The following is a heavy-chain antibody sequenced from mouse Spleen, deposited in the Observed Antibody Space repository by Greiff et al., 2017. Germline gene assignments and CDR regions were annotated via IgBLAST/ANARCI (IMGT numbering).Heavy chain of an antibody. CDR1: GFTFSSYG. CDR3: ARHEAYFDY. CDR2: ISGGGSYT. D-gene: IGHD3-2*02. V-gene: IGHV5-9-2*01. Sequence: EVKLVESGGGLVKPGGSLKLSCAASGFTFSSYGMSWVRQTPEKRLEWVATISGGGSYTYYPDSVKGRFTISRDNAKNNLYLQMSSLRSEDTALYYCARHEAYFDYWGQGTTLTVSS. J-gene: IGHJ2*01.